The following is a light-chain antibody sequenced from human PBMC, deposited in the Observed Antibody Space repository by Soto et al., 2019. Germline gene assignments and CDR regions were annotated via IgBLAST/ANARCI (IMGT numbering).Light chain of an antibody. Sequence: QSVLTQSPSVSAAPGQTVTISCSGSSSNIAITYISWYQKLPGTAPKLLIYDNSERPSGIPDRFSGSKSDTSATLGIAGLQTGDEADYYCATWDNSLSAVVFGGGTKLTVL. CDR1: SSNIAITY. J-gene: IGLJ3*02. V-gene: IGLV1-51*01. CDR2: DNS. CDR3: ATWDNSLSAVV.